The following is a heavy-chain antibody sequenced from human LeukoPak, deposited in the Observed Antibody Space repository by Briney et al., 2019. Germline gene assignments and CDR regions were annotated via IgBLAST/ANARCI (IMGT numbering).Heavy chain of an antibody. CDR3: ARGYPLSTTAAGTYFQH. CDR2: INPNSGGT. J-gene: IGHJ1*01. CDR1: GYTFSGYY. D-gene: IGHD6-13*01. V-gene: IGHV1-2*02. Sequence: AAVKVSCKASGYTFSGYYMHWVRQAPGQGLEWMGWINPNSGGTNYAQKFQLRVTMTRDTSISTAYMELSRLRSDDTAVYYCARGYPLSTTAAGTYFQHWAQSTLVTVSS.